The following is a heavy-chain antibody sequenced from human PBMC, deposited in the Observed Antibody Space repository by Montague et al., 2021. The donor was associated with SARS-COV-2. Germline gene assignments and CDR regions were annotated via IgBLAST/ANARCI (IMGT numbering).Heavy chain of an antibody. V-gene: IGHV4-34*01. Sequence: SETLSLTCAVYGGSFSGHYWCWIRQPPGKGLEWIGEINHSGSTKYNPSLKRRVPISVATSKTQFSLKLSSVTVADTAVYYCARGSGCSGGCCYSECDPYYYYGMDVWGQGTTVTVSS. CDR3: ARGSGCSGGCCYSECDPYYYYGMDV. D-gene: IGHD2-15*01. J-gene: IGHJ6*02. CDR1: GGSFSGHY. CDR2: INHSGST.